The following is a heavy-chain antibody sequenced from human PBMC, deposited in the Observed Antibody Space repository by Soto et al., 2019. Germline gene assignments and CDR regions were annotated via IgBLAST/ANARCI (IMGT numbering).Heavy chain of an antibody. CDR2: ISESSSST. J-gene: IGHJ5*01. CDR3: AKKPNGFAS. CDR1: GLTFSRHA. Sequence: GGSLRLSCAASGLTFSRHAMAWVRQAPGKGLEWLSSISESSSSTYYADSVKGRFTISKDNSKNMLYLQMNSLRAEDTAVYYCAKKPNGFASWSQGTLVTVSS. V-gene: IGHV3-23*01.